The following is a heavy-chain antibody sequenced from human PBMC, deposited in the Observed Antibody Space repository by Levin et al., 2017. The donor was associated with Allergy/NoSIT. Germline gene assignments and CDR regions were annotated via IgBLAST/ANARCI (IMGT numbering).Heavy chain of an antibody. Sequence: SGPTLVKPPQTFTLTCTFSGFSLSTSGMCVSWIRQPPGKALEWLARIDWDDDKYYSTSLKTRLTISKDTSKNQVVLTMTNMDPVDTATYYCARIPPLIAAAGEGMDGWGQGTTVTVSS. CDR2: IDWDDDK. CDR1: GFSLSTSGMC. CDR3: ARIPPLIAAAGEGMDG. J-gene: IGHJ6*02. V-gene: IGHV2-70*11. D-gene: IGHD6-13*01.